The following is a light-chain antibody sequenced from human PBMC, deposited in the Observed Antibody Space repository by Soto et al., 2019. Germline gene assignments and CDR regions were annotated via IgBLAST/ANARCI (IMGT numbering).Light chain of an antibody. CDR2: AAS. CDR3: QQSYSTPST. J-gene: IGKJ2*01. CDR1: QSISSY. V-gene: IGKV1-39*01. Sequence: DIQMTQSPSSLSASVGDRVTITCRASQSISSYLNWYQQKPGKAPKLLIYAASSLQSGVPSSFSGSRSGTDFTLTISSLQPEDFATYYCQQSYSTPSTFGQGTKLEIK.